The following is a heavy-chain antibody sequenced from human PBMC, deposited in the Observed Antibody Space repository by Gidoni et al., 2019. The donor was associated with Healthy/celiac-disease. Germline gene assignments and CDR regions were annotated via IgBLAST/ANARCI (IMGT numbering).Heavy chain of an antibody. CDR3: ARASYSSSRMINYYYYYGMDV. CDR1: GGSISSSSYY. V-gene: IGHV4-39*01. J-gene: IGHJ6*02. CDR2: IYYSGST. D-gene: IGHD6-13*01. Sequence: QLQLQESGPGLVKPSETLSLTCTVSGGSISSSSYYWGWIRQPPGKGLEWIGSIYYSGSTYYNPSLKSRVTISVDTSKNQFSLKLSSVTAADTAVYYCARASYSSSRMINYYYYYGMDVWGQGTTVTVSS.